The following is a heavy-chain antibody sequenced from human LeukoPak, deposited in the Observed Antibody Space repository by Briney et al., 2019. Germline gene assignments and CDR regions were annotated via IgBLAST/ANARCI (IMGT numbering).Heavy chain of an antibody. CDR1: GFTFSRYG. V-gene: IGHV3-30*03. J-gene: IGHJ6*02. CDR3: ARGANGMDV. Sequence: PGGSLRLSCAASGFTFSRYGMHWVRQAPGKGLEWVSVISYDGKNKFDADSVKGRFTISRDNSKNTLYLQMNSLRVEDTAVYYCARGANGMDVWGQGTTVIVSS. CDR2: ISYDGKNK.